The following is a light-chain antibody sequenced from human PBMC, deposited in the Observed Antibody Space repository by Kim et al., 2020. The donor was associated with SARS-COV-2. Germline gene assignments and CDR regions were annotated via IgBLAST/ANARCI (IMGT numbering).Light chain of an antibody. J-gene: IGKJ2*01. V-gene: IGKV3-15*01. CDR3: QQYSSWPYT. CDR1: HSVGNT. CDR2: GAS. Sequence: EIVMTQSPATLSVSPGEGATLSCRASHSVGNTLARYQRKPGQVPRLLIYGASSRATGIPARFSGSGSGTEFTLTINSLQSEDFAVYYCQQYSSWPYTFGQGTKLEI.